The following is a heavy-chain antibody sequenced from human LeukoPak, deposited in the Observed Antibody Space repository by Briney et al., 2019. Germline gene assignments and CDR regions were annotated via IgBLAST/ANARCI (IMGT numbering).Heavy chain of an antibody. Sequence: ASVKVSCKASGYTFTGYYMHWVRQAPAQGLEWMGWINPNSGGTNYAQKFQGRVTMTRDTSISTAYMELSRLRSDDTAVYYCARDGDPRYSAPYNWFDPWGQGTLVTVSS. CDR3: ARDGDPRYSAPYNWFDP. CDR2: INPNSGGT. D-gene: IGHD2-15*01. V-gene: IGHV1-2*02. J-gene: IGHJ5*02. CDR1: GYTFTGYY.